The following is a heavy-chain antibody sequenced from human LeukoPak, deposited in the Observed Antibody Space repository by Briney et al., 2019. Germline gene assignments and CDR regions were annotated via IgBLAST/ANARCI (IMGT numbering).Heavy chain of an antibody. CDR1: GYTFTSHD. V-gene: IGHV1-2*02. D-gene: IGHD6-13*01. J-gene: IGHJ4*02. Sequence: ASVKVSCKASGYTFTSHDIHWVRQATGQGLEWMGWINPNSGGTNYAQKFQGRVTMTRDTSISTAYMELSRLRSDDTAVYYCARAKRYSSSWSPFDYWGQGTLVTVSS. CDR2: INPNSGGT. CDR3: ARAKRYSSSWSPFDY.